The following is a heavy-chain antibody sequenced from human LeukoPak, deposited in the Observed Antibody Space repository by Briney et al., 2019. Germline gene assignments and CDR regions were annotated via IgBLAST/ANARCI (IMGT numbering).Heavy chain of an antibody. Sequence: SETLSLTCTVSGVSISTSSYYWGWICQPPGKGLEWIGSINYSGSTYYNPSLKSRVTISVDTSKNQFSLGLTSVTAADTSVYYCARLRYSSNWYFDYWGQGTLVTVSS. CDR3: ARLRYSSNWYFDY. D-gene: IGHD6-13*01. CDR2: INYSGST. J-gene: IGHJ4*02. V-gene: IGHV4-39*01. CDR1: GVSISTSSYY.